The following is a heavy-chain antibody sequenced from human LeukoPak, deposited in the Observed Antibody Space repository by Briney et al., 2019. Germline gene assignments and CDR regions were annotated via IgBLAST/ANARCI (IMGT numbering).Heavy chain of an antibody. CDR3: ARSGYSLTIDY. CDR2: IYYSGST. V-gene: IGHV4-59*01. CDR1: GGSISSYY. D-gene: IGHD3-3*01. J-gene: IGHJ4*02. Sequence: PSETLSLTCTVSGGSISSYYWSWIRQPPGKGLEWIGYIYYSGSTNYNPSLKSRVTISVDTSKNQFSLKLSSVTAADTAVYYCARSGYSLTIDYWGQGTLVTVSS.